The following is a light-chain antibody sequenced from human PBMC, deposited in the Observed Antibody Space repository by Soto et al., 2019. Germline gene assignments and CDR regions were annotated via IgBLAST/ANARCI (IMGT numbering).Light chain of an antibody. V-gene: IGKV3-11*01. CDR1: QSVSSY. Sequence: EIVLTQSPATLSLSPGERXTLSCXASQSVSSYLAWYQQKPGQAPRLLIYDASTRATGIPARFSGSGSGTDFTLTISSLEPEDXXXYXXXXXXXWPPRITFGQGTRLEIK. CDR3: XXXXXWPPRIT. J-gene: IGKJ5*01. CDR2: DAS.